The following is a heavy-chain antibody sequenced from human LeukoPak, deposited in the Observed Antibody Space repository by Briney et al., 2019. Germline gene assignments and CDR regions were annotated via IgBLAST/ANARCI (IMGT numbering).Heavy chain of an antibody. J-gene: IGHJ4*02. CDR3: ARDRRDGYCLGH. D-gene: IGHD5-24*01. CDR1: GGSISSYY. V-gene: IGHV4-59*12. CDR2: IYYSGST. Sequence: SETLSLTCTVSGGSISSYYWSWIRQPPGKGLEWIGYIYYSGSTNYNPSLKSRVTISVDTSKNQFSLKLSSVTAADTAVYYCARDRRDGYCLGHWGQGTLVTVSS.